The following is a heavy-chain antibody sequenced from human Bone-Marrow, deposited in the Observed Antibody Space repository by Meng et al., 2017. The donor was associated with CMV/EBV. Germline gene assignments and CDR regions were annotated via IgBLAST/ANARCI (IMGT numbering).Heavy chain of an antibody. Sequence: GESLKISCAASGFTFSSYWMSWVRQAPGKGLEWVANIKQDGSEKYYVDSVKGRFTISRDNAKNSLYLQMNSLRAEDTAVYYCASPRASYGPGTEYYYYGMDVWGQGTTVTVSS. CDR3: ASPRASYGPGTEYYYYGMDV. J-gene: IGHJ6*02. V-gene: IGHV3-7*01. D-gene: IGHD5-18*01. CDR1: GFTFSSYW. CDR2: IKQDGSEK.